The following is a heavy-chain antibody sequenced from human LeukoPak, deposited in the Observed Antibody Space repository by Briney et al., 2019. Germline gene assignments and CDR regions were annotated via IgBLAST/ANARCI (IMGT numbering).Heavy chain of an antibody. CDR3: ARTQGESNYVWGSYRHIDYYYYYMDV. CDR1: AGSISSNSYY. CDR2: IYYSGST. Sequence: SETLSLTCTVSAGSISSNSYYWGWIRQPPGKGLQWIGSIYYSGSTYYNPSLKSRVTISVDTSKNQFSLKLSSVTAADTAVYYCARTQGESNYVWGSYRHIDYYYYYMDVWGKGTTVTISS. J-gene: IGHJ6*03. V-gene: IGHV4-39*07. D-gene: IGHD3-16*02.